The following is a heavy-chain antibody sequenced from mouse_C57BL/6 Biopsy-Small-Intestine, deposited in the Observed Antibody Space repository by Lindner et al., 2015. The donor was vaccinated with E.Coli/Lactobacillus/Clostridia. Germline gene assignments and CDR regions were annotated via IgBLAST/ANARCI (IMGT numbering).Heavy chain of an antibody. V-gene: IGHV1-47*01. Sequence: VQLQESGAELVKPGASVKMSCKASGYTFTTYPIEWMKQSHGKSLEWIGNFHPYDDDTKYNEKFKGKATLTVEKSSSTVYLELSRLTSDDSAVYCCARGRGSNYYYFDYWGQGTTLTVSS. D-gene: IGHD1-1*01. CDR1: GYTFTTYP. CDR3: ARGRGSNYYYFDY. CDR2: FHPYDDDT. J-gene: IGHJ2*01.